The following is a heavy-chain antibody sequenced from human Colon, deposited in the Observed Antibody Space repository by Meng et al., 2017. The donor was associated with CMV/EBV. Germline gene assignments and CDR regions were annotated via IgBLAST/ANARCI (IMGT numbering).Heavy chain of an antibody. CDR3: ARHRLGSSYNSFDY. J-gene: IGHJ4*02. CDR1: GFTFSSYG. Sequence: GESLKISCAASGFTFSSYGMHWVRQAPGKGLEWVAFIRYDGSNKYYADSVKGRFTISRDNAKNSLYLQMSSLRAEDTAIYYCARHRLGSSYNSFDYWGQGTLVTVSS. V-gene: IGHV3-30*02. CDR2: IRYDGSNK. D-gene: IGHD3-10*01.